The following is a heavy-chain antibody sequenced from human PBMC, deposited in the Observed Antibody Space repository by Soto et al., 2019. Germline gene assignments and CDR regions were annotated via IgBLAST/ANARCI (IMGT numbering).Heavy chain of an antibody. Sequence: APVKGDWKASGYTFTSDNSNWVRQAPGQGLEWVAGSTSNSGNSDYAQKFQGRLTVTRDTSISTAYMELSSLRSDDTAVYYCVLLGVFDHWCPGTLVTVSS. V-gene: IGHV1-8*01. J-gene: IGHJ4*02. CDR3: VLLGVFDH. D-gene: IGHD3-3*01. CDR2: STSNSGNS. CDR1: GYTFTSDN.